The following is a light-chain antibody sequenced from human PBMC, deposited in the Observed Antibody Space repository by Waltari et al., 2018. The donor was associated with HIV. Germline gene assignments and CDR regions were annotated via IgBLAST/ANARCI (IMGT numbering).Light chain of an antibody. J-gene: IGLJ3*02. CDR1: SSAVGSYNL. V-gene: IGLV2-23*02. CDR3: CSYAGSTTWV. Sequence: QSALTQPASVSGSPGQSITISCTGTSSAVGSYNLVSWYQQHPGEAPHIMIYGVGKRPSGVSTRFSGSKSGNTASLTISGLQAEDEADYYYCSYAGSTTWVVGRGTRLTVL. CDR2: GVG.